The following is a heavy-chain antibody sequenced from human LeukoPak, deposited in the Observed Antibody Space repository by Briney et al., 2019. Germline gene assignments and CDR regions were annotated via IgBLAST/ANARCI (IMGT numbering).Heavy chain of an antibody. D-gene: IGHD2-15*01. CDR1: GYSFTSYG. CDR2: ISAYNGNT. Sequence: ASVKVSCKASGYSFTSYGISWVRQAPGQGLEWMGWISAYNGNTNYAQRLQGRVTMTTDTSTSTAYMELRSLTSDDTAVYYCARVPSGGPFYYWGPGTLVTVFS. V-gene: IGHV1-18*01. CDR3: ARVPSGGPFYY. J-gene: IGHJ4*02.